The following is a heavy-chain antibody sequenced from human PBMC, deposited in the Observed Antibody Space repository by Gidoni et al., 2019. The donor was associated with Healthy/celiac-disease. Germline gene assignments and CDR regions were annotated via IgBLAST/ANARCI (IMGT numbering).Heavy chain of an antibody. Sequence: QVQLVESGGGVVQPGRSMRLSCAASGFAFSSYGMHWVRQAPGKGLEWWAVIWYDGSNKYYAASVKGRFTISRDNSKNTLYLQMNSLRAEDTAVYYCARGSYYDFWSDIGVYFDYWGQGTLVTVSS. D-gene: IGHD3-3*01. CDR1: GFAFSSYG. V-gene: IGHV3-33*01. CDR3: ARGSYYDFWSDIGVYFDY. CDR2: IWYDGSNK. J-gene: IGHJ4*02.